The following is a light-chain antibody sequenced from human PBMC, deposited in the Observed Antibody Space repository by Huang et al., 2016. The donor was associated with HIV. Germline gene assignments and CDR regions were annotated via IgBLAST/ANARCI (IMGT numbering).Light chain of an antibody. CDR2: DAS. CDR3: QQRSDWPPWT. Sequence: DIVLTQSPATLSLSPGERATLSCRASQSVRNYLAWYQQKPGQAPRLLIYDASNRATGTPARFSGSGSGTDFTLTISSLEPEDFAVYYCQQRSDWPPWTFGQGTKVEIK. CDR1: QSVRNY. J-gene: IGKJ1*01. V-gene: IGKV3-11*01.